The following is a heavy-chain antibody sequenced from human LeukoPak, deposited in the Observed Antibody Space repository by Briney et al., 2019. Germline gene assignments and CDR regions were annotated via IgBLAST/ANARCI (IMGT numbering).Heavy chain of an antibody. CDR1: GFAFNMFA. V-gene: IGHV3-23*01. Sequence: GGSLRLSCAGTGFAFNMFAIDWVRQAPGKGLEWVSGLSRGGSTTNYADSVKGRFTISRDKSQNSVFLQLNSLRPEDTAVYYCAKHRRIEHCRKGVCTEGYSFDNWGQGTLVTVSS. D-gene: IGHD2/OR15-2a*01. CDR3: AKHRRIEHCRKGVCTEGYSFDN. CDR2: LSRGGSTT. J-gene: IGHJ4*02.